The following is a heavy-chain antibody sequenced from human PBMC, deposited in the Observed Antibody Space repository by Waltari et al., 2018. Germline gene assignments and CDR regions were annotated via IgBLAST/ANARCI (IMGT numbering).Heavy chain of an antibody. J-gene: IGHJ6*02. CDR1: GGTFSSYA. D-gene: IGHD2-15*01. CDR2: IIPIFGTA. V-gene: IGHV1-69*13. CDR3: ARVNVVVVAATXYYYYGMDV. Sequence: QVQLVQSGAEVKKPGSSVKVSCQASGGTFSSYAISWVRPSPGPGLEWTGGIIPIFGTANYAQKFQGRVTITAXXXTSTAYMELSSLRSEXTAVYYCARVNVVVVAATXYYYYGMDVWGQGTTVXVSS.